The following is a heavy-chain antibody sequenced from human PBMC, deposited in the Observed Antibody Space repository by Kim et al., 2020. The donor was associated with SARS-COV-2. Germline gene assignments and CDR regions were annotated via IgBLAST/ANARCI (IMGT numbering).Heavy chain of an antibody. D-gene: IGHD3-10*01. CDR1: GFTVSSNY. Sequence: GGSLRLSCAASGFTVSSNYMSWVRQAPGKGLEWVSVIYSGGSTYYADSVKGRFTISRDNSKNTLYLQMNSLRAEDTAVYYCARVKPELWFGEGWFEPWGQGTLVTVSS. CDR2: IYSGGST. V-gene: IGHV3-53*01. CDR3: ARVKPELWFGEGWFEP. J-gene: IGHJ5*02.